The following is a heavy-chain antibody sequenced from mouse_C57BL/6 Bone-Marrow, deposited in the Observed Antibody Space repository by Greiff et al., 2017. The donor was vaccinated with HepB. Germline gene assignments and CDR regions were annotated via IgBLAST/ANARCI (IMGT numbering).Heavy chain of an antibody. CDR1: GYTFTSYW. J-gene: IGHJ2*01. CDR3: DYYGYNPYYFDY. D-gene: IGHD2-2*01. Sequence: QVQLQQPGAELVKPGASVKMSCKASGYTFTSYWITWVKQRPGQGLEWIGDIYPGSGSTNYNEKFKSKATLTVDTSSSTAYMQLSSLTSEDSAVYYCDYYGYNPYYFDYWGQGTTVTVSS. CDR2: IYPGSGST. V-gene: IGHV1-55*01.